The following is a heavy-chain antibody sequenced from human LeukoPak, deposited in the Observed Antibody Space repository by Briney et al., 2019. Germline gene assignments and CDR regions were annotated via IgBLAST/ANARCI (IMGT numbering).Heavy chain of an antibody. CDR2: IIPIFGTA. CDR1: GGTFSSYA. J-gene: IGHJ6*02. CDR3: ATPSETYYYYYGMDV. Sequence: SVKVSCKASGGTFSSYAISWVRQAPGQGLEWMGGIIPIFGTANYAQKFQGRVTITADESTSTAYMELSSLRSEDTAVYYCATPSETYYYYYGMDVWGQGTTVTASS. V-gene: IGHV1-69*13.